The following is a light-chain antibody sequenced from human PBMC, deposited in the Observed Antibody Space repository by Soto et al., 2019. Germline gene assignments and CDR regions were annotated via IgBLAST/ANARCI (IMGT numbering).Light chain of an antibody. CDR1: QSISSY. J-gene: IGKJ1*01. V-gene: IGKV1-39*01. Sequence: DIQMTQSPSSLSASVGDRVTITCRASQSISSYLHWYQQKPGKAPKLLIYAASSLQSEVPSRFSGSGSGTDFTLTISSLQPEDFATYYCQQSYNTPWTFGQGTKVEIK. CDR2: AAS. CDR3: QQSYNTPWT.